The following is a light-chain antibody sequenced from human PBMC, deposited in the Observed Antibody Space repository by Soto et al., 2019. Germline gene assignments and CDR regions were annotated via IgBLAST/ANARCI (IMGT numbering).Light chain of an antibody. Sequence: QPVLTQSPSASASLGASVKLTCTLSSGHSSYAIAWHQQQPEKGPRYLMKLNSDGSHSKGDGIPDRFSGSSSGAERYLTISGLQSEDEADYSCQTWGTGIRVFGTGTKVTVL. V-gene: IGLV4-69*01. CDR2: LNSDGSH. CDR1: SGHSSYA. CDR3: QTWGTGIRV. J-gene: IGLJ1*01.